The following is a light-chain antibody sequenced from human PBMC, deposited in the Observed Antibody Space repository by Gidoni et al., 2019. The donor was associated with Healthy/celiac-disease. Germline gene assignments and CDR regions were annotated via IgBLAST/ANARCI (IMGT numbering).Light chain of an antibody. V-gene: IGKV1-5*03. Sequence: DIQMTQSPSTLSASVGDRVTITCRASQSISSWVAWYQQKPGKAPKLLIYTASSLESGVPSRFSGSGSGTEFTLTISSLQPDDFATYYCQQYNSYSPYTFGQGTKLEIK. J-gene: IGKJ2*01. CDR3: QQYNSYSPYT. CDR2: TAS. CDR1: QSISSW.